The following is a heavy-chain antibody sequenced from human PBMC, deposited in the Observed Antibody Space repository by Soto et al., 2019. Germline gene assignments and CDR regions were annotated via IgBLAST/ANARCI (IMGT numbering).Heavy chain of an antibody. Sequence: PGGSLRLSCAASGFTFSSYGMHWVRQAPGKGLEWVAVISYDGSNKYYADSVKGRFTISRDNSKNTLYLQMNSLRAEDTAVYYCAKDSGKTYYFDYWGQGTLVTVSS. V-gene: IGHV3-30*18. CDR3: AKDSGKTYYFDY. J-gene: IGHJ4*02. CDR1: GFTFSSYG. CDR2: ISYDGSNK.